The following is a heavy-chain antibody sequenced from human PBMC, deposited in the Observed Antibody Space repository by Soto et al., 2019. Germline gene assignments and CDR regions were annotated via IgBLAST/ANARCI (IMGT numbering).Heavy chain of an antibody. D-gene: IGHD3-10*01. J-gene: IGHJ6*02. CDR2: ISYDGSNK. V-gene: IGHV3-30-3*01. CDR1: GFTFSSYA. Sequence: GGALRLSCPASGFTFSSYAMHWVRQAQGKGLEWVAVISYDGSNKYYADSVKGRFTISRDNSKNTLCLQMNSLRAEDTAVDYCARSLGVRGVIKSLNYYYYGMDVWGQGTTVTVSS. CDR3: ARSLGVRGVIKSLNYYYYGMDV.